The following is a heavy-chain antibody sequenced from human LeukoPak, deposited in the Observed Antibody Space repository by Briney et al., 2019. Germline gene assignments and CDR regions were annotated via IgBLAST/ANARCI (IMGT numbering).Heavy chain of an antibody. Sequence: GGSLRLSCAASGFTFSRYSMNWARQAPGKGLEWVSSISSSSRMIYYVDSVKGRFTISRDNAKNSLYLQMNSLRAEDTAVYFCARDSSNMDVWGKGTTVTVSS. CDR3: ARDSSNMDV. V-gene: IGHV3-21*01. J-gene: IGHJ6*03. CDR2: ISSSSRMI. CDR1: GFTFSRYS.